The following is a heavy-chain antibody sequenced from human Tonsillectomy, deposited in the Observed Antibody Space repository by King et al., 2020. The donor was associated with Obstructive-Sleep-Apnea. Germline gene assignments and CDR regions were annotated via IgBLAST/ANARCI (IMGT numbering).Heavy chain of an antibody. CDR2: SKSKTDGGRT. J-gene: IGHJ4*02. V-gene: IGHV3-15*01. CDR3: TTDRSK. CDR1: GVTFSNAW. Sequence: VQLVESGGGLVKPGGALRLSCAASGVTFSNAWMSWGRQAPGKGREWGGRSKSKTDGGRTDYAAPVKGRFTISIDDSKHTLYLQMNSLKTEDTAVYYCTTDRSKWGQGTLVTVSS.